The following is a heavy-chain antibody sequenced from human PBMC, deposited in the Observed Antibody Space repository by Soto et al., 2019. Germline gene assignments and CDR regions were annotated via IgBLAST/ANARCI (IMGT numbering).Heavy chain of an antibody. V-gene: IGHV1-2*04. D-gene: IGHD6-13*01. CDR2: INPNSGGT. J-gene: IGHJ6*02. Sequence: ASVKVSCKASGYTFTGYYMHWVRQAPGRGLEWMGWINPNSGGTNYAQKFQGWVTMTRDTSISTAYMELSRLRSDDTAVYYCARGIFGYSSRKRAQDYGMDIWGQGTTVTVSS. CDR3: ARGIFGYSSRKRAQDYGMDI. CDR1: GYTFTGYY.